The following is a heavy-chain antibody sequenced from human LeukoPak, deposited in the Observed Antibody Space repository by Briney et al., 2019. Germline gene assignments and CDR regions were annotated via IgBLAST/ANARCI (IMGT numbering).Heavy chain of an antibody. CDR2: IRGGADDT. V-gene: IGHV3-23*01. Sequence: GGSLRLSCAASGFTFRSYSMAWVRLAPGKGLEWVSVIRGGADDTSYADSVKGRFTISRDNSKNTLFLQMNGLRVEDTAVYYCATSGFSGYDHPSWGQGTLVTVSS. CDR3: ATSGFSGYDHPS. J-gene: IGHJ5*02. CDR1: GFTFRSYS. D-gene: IGHD5-12*01.